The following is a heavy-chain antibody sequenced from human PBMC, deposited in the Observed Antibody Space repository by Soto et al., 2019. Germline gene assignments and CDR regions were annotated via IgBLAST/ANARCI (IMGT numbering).Heavy chain of an antibody. V-gene: IGHV1-3*01. CDR2: INAGNGNT. CDR3: AMVDVYVTPSPQDV. CDR1: GYTFTSYA. D-gene: IGHD3-16*01. J-gene: IGHJ6*02. Sequence: ASVKVSSKASGYTFTSYALHWVRHAPGQRLEWMGWINAGNGNTKYAQNLQGRVTLTTDTSTSTAYMELRSLRSNDTAVYYCAMVDVYVTPSPQDVWGQGTTVTVSS.